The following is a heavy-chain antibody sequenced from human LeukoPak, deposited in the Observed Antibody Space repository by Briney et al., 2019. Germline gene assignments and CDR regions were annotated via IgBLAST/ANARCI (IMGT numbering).Heavy chain of an antibody. Sequence: PSETLSLTCSVSGASLSRRTSYWGWIRQPPGKGLEWIGTIYSSGNTYYNPSLKSRVTISRDTSKNQVSLKVNSVTAADTATYYCARHVSSVGVAVVITLIDSWGQGILVTVSS. V-gene: IGHV4-39*01. D-gene: IGHD3-3*01. CDR3: ARHVSSVGVAVVITLIDS. CDR2: IYSSGNT. J-gene: IGHJ4*02. CDR1: GASLSRRTSY.